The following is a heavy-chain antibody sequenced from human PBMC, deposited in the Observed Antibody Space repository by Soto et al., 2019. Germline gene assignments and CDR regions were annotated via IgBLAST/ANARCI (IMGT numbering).Heavy chain of an antibody. D-gene: IGHD4-17*01. V-gene: IGHV4-31*03. J-gene: IGHJ4*02. CDR1: GGSISSGGYY. CDR3: ARPRDYGDYLDFDY. Sequence: SETLSLTCTVSGGSISSGGYYWSWIRQHPGKGLEWIGYIYYSGSTYYNPSLKSRVTISVDTSKNQFSLKLSSVTAADTAVYYCARPRDYGDYLDFDYWGQGTLVTVSS. CDR2: IYYSGST.